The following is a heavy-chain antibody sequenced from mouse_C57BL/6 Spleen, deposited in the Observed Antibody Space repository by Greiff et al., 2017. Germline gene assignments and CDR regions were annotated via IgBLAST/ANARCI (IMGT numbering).Heavy chain of an antibody. J-gene: IGHJ3*01. CDR2: ISDGGSYT. D-gene: IGHD4-1*01. Sequence: VVESGGGLVKPGGSLKLSCAASGFTFSSYAMSWVRQTPEKRLEWVATISDGGSYTYYPDNVKGRFTISRDNAKNNLYLQMSHLKSEDTAMYYCARDLGTGLFAYWGQGTLVTVSA. V-gene: IGHV5-4*01. CDR1: GFTFSSYA. CDR3: ARDLGTGLFAY.